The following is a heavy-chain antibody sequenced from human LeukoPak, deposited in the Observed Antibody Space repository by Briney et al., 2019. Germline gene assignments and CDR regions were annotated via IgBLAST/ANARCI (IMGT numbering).Heavy chain of an antibody. Sequence: GGSLRLSCAASGFTFSSYWMSWVRQAPGKGLEWVANINEDGSKKYCVDSVKGRLTISRDNAEKSLYLQMDSLRGEDTAVYYCTRDVASSTYHFESSSLLDYWGQGSLVTVSS. CDR2: INEDGSKK. J-gene: IGHJ4*02. CDR1: GFTFSSYW. CDR3: TRDVASSTYHFESSSLLDY. V-gene: IGHV3-7*01. D-gene: IGHD3-22*01.